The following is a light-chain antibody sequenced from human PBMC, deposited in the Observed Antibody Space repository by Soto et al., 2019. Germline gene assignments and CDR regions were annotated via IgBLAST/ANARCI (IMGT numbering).Light chain of an antibody. CDR3: QSYDSTLSGYV. CDR2: ANT. J-gene: IGLJ1*01. V-gene: IGLV1-40*01. Sequence: QSVLTQPPSVSGAPGQRVTISCTGSSSDIGAGYEVHWYQQLPGTAPKLLIFANTNRPSGVPDRFSGSKSGTSASLAITGLQDDDEADYYCQSYDSTLSGYVFGTGTKLTVL. CDR1: SSDIGAGYE.